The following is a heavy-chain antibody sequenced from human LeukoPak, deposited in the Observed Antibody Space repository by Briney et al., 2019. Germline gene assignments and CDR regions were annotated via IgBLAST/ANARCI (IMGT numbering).Heavy chain of an antibody. V-gene: IGHV3-33*06. Sequence: PGGSLRLSCAASGFTVSSNYMSWVRQAPGKGLEWVAVIWYDGSNKYYADSVKGRFTISRDNSKNTLYLQMNSLRAEDTAVYYCAKDRDTAMEIDYWGQGTLVTVSS. CDR3: AKDRDTAMEIDY. D-gene: IGHD5-18*01. CDR1: GFTVSSNY. J-gene: IGHJ4*02. CDR2: IWYDGSNK.